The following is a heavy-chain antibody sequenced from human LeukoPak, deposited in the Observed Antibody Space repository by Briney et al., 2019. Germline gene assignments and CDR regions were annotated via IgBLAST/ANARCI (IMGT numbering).Heavy chain of an antibody. Sequence: TLSLTCSVSGGSIRSGSYYWSWIRQPAGKGLEWIGRIYTTGDTEYNSSLKGRVTISVDTSKNRFSLNLTSVTAAGTAVYYCARGPGLVMRMFDPWDQGTLVTVSS. CDR3: ARGPGLVMRMFDP. J-gene: IGHJ5*02. V-gene: IGHV4-61*02. CDR2: IYTTGDT. CDR1: GGSIRSGSYY. D-gene: IGHD3-22*01.